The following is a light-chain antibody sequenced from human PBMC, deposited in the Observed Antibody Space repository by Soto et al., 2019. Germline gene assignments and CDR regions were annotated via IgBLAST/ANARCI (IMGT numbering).Light chain of an antibody. Sequence: EIVMTQSPATLSVSPGERATLSCRASQSVSSNLAWYQQKPGQAPRLLIYGASTRATGIPARFSGSGSGTEFTRTISSLQSEDFAVYYCQQYNNWSTFGPGTKVDIK. CDR2: GAS. J-gene: IGKJ3*01. V-gene: IGKV3-15*01. CDR3: QQYNNWST. CDR1: QSVSSN.